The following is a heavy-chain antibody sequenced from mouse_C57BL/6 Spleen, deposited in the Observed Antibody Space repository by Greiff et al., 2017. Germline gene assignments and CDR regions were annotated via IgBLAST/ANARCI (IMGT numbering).Heavy chain of an antibody. V-gene: IGHV7-3*01. CDR3: ARYDALGVRAWFAD. J-gene: IGHJ3*01. D-gene: IGHD3-3*01. Sequence: EVQLVESGGGLVEPGGSLRLSCAASGFTFTDYYMSWVRQPPGKALEWLGFIRNKANGYTPEYSASVKGRFTISRDNSQSILYLQMNALRAEDSATYYCARYDALGVRAWFADWGQGTLVTVSA. CDR1: GFTFTDYY. CDR2: IRNKANGYTP.